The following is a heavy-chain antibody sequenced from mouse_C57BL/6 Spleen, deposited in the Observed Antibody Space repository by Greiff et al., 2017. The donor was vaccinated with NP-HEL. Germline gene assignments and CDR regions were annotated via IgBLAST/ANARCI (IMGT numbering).Heavy chain of an antibody. CDR1: GFTFSDYG. V-gene: IGHV5-17*01. CDR2: ISSGSSTI. D-gene: IGHD2-3*01. J-gene: IGHJ2*01. Sequence: EVKLMESGGGLVKPGGSLKLSCAASGFTFSDYGMHWVRQAPEKGLEWVAYISSGSSTIYYADTVKGRFTISRDNAKNTLFLQMTSLRSEDTAMYYCARPDGSGYFDYWGQGTTLTVSS. CDR3: ARPDGSGYFDY.